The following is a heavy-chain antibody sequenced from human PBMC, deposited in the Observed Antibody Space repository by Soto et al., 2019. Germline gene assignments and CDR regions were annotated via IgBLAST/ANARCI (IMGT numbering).Heavy chain of an antibody. V-gene: IGHV1-69*13. CDR1: GGAFSSYA. CDR3: AREIRQLWPQSNWFDT. D-gene: IGHD5-18*01. Sequence: SVKVSCKDSGGAFSSYAISWVRQAPGQGLEWMGGIIPIFGTANYAQKFRGRVTITADESTSTAYMELSSLRSEDTAVYYCAREIRQLWPQSNWFDTWGQGTLVTVSS. J-gene: IGHJ5*02. CDR2: IIPIFGTA.